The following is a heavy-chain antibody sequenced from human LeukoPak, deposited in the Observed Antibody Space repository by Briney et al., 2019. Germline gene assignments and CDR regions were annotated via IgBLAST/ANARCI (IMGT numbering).Heavy chain of an antibody. CDR1: GYTFTGYY. V-gene: IGHV1-2*04. Sequence: ASVKASCKASGYTFTGYYMHWVRQAPGQGLEWMGWINPNSGGTNYAQKFQGWVTMTRDTSISTAYMELSRLRSDDTAVYYCARGVAAAGYYYYYYGMDVWGQGTTVTVSS. D-gene: IGHD6-13*01. CDR2: INPNSGGT. J-gene: IGHJ6*02. CDR3: ARGVAAAGYYYYYYGMDV.